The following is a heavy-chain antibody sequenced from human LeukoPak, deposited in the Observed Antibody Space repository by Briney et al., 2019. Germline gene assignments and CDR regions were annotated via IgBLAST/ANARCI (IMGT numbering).Heavy chain of an antibody. CDR3: ARAHSSGWLVDY. CDR2: IYYSGST. Sequence: SETLSLTCTVSGGSISDYYWSWIRQAPGKGLEWIGYIYYSGSTDYNLSLKSRVTISVDTSKNQFSLKLSSVTAADTAVYYCARAHSSGWLVDYWGQGTLVTVSS. J-gene: IGHJ4*02. D-gene: IGHD6-19*01. V-gene: IGHV4-59*01. CDR1: GGSISDYY.